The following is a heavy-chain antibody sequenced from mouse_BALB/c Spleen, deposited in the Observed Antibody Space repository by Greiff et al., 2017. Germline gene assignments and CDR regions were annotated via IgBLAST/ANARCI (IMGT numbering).Heavy chain of an antibody. D-gene: IGHD1-1*01. V-gene: IGHV3-2*02. J-gene: IGHJ3*01. Sequence: EVHLVESGPGLVKPSQSLSLTCTVTGYSITSDYAWNWIRQFPGNKLEWMGYISYSGSTSYNPSLKSRISITRDTSKNQFFLQLNSVTTEDTATYYCARSTYGSFAYWGQGTLVTVSA. CDR1: GYSITSDYA. CDR3: ARSTYGSFAY. CDR2: ISYSGST.